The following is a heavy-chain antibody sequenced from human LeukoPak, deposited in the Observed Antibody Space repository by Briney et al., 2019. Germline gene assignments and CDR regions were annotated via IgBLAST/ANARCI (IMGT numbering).Heavy chain of an antibody. CDR2: IYPGDSDT. D-gene: IGHD6-13*01. CDR1: GYSFTNYW. V-gene: IGHV5-51*01. Sequence: RGESLKISCKGSGYSFTNYWIGWVRQMPGKGLEWMGIIYPGDSDTRYSPSFQGQVTISADKSISTAYLQWSSLKASDTAMYYCASTGGSWTHDDYYFDYWGQGTLVTVSS. J-gene: IGHJ4*02. CDR3: ASTGGSWTHDDYYFDY.